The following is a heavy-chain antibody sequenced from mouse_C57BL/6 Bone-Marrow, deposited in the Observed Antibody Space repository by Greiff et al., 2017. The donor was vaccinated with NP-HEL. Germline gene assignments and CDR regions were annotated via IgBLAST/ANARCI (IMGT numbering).Heavy chain of an antibody. J-gene: IGHJ3*01. CDR2: IHPSDSGT. D-gene: IGHD1-1*01. V-gene: IGHV1-74*01. CDR1: GYTFTSYW. CDR3: AISGLYYSSCAIAY. Sequence: QVQLQQPGAELVKPGASVKVSCKASGYTFTSYWMHWVKQRPGQGLEWIGRIHPSDSGTNYNEKFKGKATVTVDKSSSTAYMQLSSLTSEDSAVYYCAISGLYYSSCAIAYWGQGTLVTVSA.